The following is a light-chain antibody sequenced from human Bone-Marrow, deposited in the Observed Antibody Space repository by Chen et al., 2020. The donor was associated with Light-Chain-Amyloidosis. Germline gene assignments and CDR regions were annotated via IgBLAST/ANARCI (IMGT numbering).Light chain of an antibody. V-gene: IGLV3-25*03. CDR3: QSADSSGTYEVI. CDR2: RDT. Sequence: SYELTQPPSVSVSPGQTARITCSGDDLPTKYAYWYQQKPGQAPVLVIHRDTERPSGSSERFSGSRSGTTATLTISGVQAADEADYHCQSADSSGTYEVIFGGGTKLTVL. J-gene: IGLJ2*01. CDR1: DLPTKY.